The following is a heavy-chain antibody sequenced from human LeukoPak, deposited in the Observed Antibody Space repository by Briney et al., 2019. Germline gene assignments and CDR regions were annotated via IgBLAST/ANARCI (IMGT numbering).Heavy chain of an antibody. CDR1: GDSIRSSY. CDR3: ARGVDSSGYYPFDY. Sequence: SETLSLTCTVSGDSIRSSYWSWIRQPPGKGLEWIGYIYYSGSTSYNPSLKSRVTMSVDTSKNQFSLKLSSVTPADTAVYYCARGVDSSGYYPFDYWGQGTLVTVSS. J-gene: IGHJ4*02. V-gene: IGHV4-59*01. D-gene: IGHD3-22*01. CDR2: IYYSGST.